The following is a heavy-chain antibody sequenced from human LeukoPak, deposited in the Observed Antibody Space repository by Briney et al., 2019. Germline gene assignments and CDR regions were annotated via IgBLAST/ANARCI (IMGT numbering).Heavy chain of an antibody. J-gene: IGHJ4*02. CDR2: INLDGSEI. CDR1: GFVFGHSW. CDR3: GSGSMVRGAPEDY. V-gene: IGHV3-7*03. D-gene: IGHD3-10*01. Sequence: PGGSLRLSCEASGFVFGHSWMSWVRQAPGKGLEWVANINLDGSEINYLDSLTGRLTISRDNAKDSLYLQMNGLRAEDTAVYYCGSGSMVRGAPEDYWGQGTLVTVSS.